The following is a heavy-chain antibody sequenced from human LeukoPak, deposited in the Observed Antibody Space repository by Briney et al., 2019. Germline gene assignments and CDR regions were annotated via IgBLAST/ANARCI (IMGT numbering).Heavy chain of an antibody. Sequence: NPSETLSLTCAVYGGSFSGYYWSWIRQPPGKGLEWIGEINHSGSTNYNPSLKSRVTISVDTSKNQFSLKLISVTAADTAVYYCAREVGATRPNDAFDIWGQGTMVTVSS. CDR2: INHSGST. V-gene: IGHV4-34*01. J-gene: IGHJ3*02. D-gene: IGHD1-26*01. CDR1: GGSFSGYY. CDR3: AREVGATRPNDAFDI.